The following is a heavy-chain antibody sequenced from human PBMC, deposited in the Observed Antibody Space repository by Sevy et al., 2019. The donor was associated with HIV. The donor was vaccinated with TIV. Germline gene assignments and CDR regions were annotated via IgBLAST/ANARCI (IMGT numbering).Heavy chain of an antibody. CDR3: ARLYPCGGACYYFDS. CDR2: IIPTSGTA. CDR1: GGNFRNYV. J-gene: IGHJ4*02. V-gene: IGHV1-69*13. D-gene: IGHD2-21*02. Sequence: ASVKVSCKASGGNFRNYVISWVRQAPGQVLEWMGGIIPTSGTANYAQKFQGRVTIIADESTSTAYMELSSLRSEDTAVYYCARLYPCGGACYYFDSWGQGTLVTVSS.